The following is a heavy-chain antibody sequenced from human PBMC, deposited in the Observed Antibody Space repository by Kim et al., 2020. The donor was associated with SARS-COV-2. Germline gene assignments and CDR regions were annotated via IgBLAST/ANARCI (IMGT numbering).Heavy chain of an antibody. CDR2: ISYDGSNK. V-gene: IGHV3-30-3*01. Sequence: GGSLRLSCAASGFTFSSYAMHWVRQAPGKGLEWVAVISYDGSNKYYADSVKGRFTISRDNSKNTLYLQMNSLRAEDTAVYYCARDFLYCSSTSCYLYYYYGMDVWGQGTTVTVSS. CDR1: GFTFSSYA. CDR3: ARDFLYCSSTSCYLYYYYGMDV. D-gene: IGHD2-2*01. J-gene: IGHJ6*02.